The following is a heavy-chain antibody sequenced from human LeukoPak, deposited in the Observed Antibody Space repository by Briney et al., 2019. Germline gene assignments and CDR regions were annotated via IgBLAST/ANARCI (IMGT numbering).Heavy chain of an antibody. CDR1: GDSVSSNSAA. V-gene: IGHV6-1*01. Sequence: SQTLSLTCAISGDSVSSNSAAWNWIRQSPSRGLEWLGRTYYRSKGYNDYAVSVKSRITINPDTSKNQFSLQLNSVTPEDKAVYYCARDREGCSSTSCYLGWWSAGDAFDIWGQGTMVTVSS. CDR3: ARDREGCSSTSCYLGWWSAGDAFDI. J-gene: IGHJ3*02. CDR2: TYYRSKGYN. D-gene: IGHD2-2*01.